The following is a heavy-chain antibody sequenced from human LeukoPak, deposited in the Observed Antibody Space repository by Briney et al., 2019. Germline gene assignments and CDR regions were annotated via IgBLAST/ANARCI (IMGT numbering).Heavy chain of an antibody. CDR1: GYTFTSYG. V-gene: IGHV1-18*01. CDR3: ATDISSGWFDY. CDR2: ISAYNGNT. J-gene: IGHJ4*02. D-gene: IGHD6-19*01. Sequence: ASVKVSCKASGYTFTSYGISWVRQAPGQGLEWMGWISAYNGNTNYAQKFQGRVTMTEDTSTDTAYMELSSLRSEDTAVYYCATDISSGWFDYWGQGTLVTVSS.